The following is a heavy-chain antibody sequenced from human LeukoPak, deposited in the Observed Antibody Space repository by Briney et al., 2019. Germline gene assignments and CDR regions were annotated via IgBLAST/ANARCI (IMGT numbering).Heavy chain of an antibody. Sequence: SVKVSCKASGGTFSSYAISWVRLAPGQGLEWMGGIIPIFGTANCAQKFQGRVTITADESTSTAYMELSSLRSEDTAVYYCARRMSGGWYSDDAFDIWGQGTMVTVSS. CDR2: IIPIFGTA. D-gene: IGHD6-19*01. V-gene: IGHV1-69*13. CDR1: GGTFSSYA. J-gene: IGHJ3*02. CDR3: ARRMSGGWYSDDAFDI.